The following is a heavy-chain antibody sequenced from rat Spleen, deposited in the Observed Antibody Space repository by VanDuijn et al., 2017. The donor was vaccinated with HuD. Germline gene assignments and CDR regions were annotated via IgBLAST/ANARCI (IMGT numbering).Heavy chain of an antibody. CDR3: TRGSGYNYVNWFAY. J-gene: IGHJ3*01. CDR2: ISPDGDST. V-gene: IGHV5-19*01. Sequence: EVQLVESGGDFVQPGRSLILSCAASGLTFSYYGINWIRQAPTKGLEWVASISPDGDSTYYRDSVKGRFTVSRDNAKSTLYLQMDSLRSEDTATYYCTRGSGYNYVNWFAYWGQGTLVTVSS. D-gene: IGHD1-4*01. CDR1: GLTFSYYG.